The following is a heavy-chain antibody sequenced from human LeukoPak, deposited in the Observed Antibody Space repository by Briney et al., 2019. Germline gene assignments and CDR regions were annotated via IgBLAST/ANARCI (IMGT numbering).Heavy chain of an antibody. CDR3: AGVSTMIVVDAFDI. J-gene: IGHJ3*02. CDR1: GFTVSSNY. Sequence: GGSLRLSCAASGFTVSSNYMSWVRQAPGKGLEWVSVIYSGGSTYYADSVKGRFTISRDNSKNTLYLQMNSLRAEDTAMYYSAGVSTMIVVDAFDIWGQGTMVTVSS. V-gene: IGHV3-53*01. CDR2: IYSGGST. D-gene: IGHD3-22*01.